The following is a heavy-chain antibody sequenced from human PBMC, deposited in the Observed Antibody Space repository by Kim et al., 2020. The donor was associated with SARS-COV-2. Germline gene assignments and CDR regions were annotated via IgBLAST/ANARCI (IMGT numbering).Heavy chain of an antibody. D-gene: IGHD5-12*01. Sequence: GGSLRLSCAASGFIFRAHTLIWVRQAPGKGLEWVSSISSSSVYIYYTDSVNGRFTISRDDAENSLYLQMNSLTAEDTAVYYCARGKPGYDFDFGMDVWGQGTTITVSS. CDR1: GFIFRAHT. J-gene: IGHJ6*02. CDR3: ARGKPGYDFDFGMDV. V-gene: IGHV3-21*01. CDR2: ISSSSVYI.